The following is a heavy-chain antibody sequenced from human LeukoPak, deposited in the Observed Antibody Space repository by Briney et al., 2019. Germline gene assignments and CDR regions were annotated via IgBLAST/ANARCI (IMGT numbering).Heavy chain of an antibody. V-gene: IGHV1-18*01. CDR1: GYTFTSYG. D-gene: IGHD3-3*01. J-gene: IGHJ4*02. CDR3: ARDASITIFGVADVFDY. CDR2: ISAYNGNT. Sequence: ASVKVSCKASGYTFTSYGISWVRQAPEQGLEWMGWISAYNGNTNYAQKLQGRVTMTTDTSTSTAYMELRSLRSDDTAVYYCARDASITIFGVADVFDYWGQGTLVIVPS.